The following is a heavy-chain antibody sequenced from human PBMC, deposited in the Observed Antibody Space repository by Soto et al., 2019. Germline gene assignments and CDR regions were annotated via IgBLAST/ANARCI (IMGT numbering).Heavy chain of an antibody. V-gene: IGHV1-69*13. CDR1: GGSFSSYS. Sequence: SVKVSCKPSGGSFSSYSLSWMRQAPGQGLEWLGGIIPVYGTTNYAQKVQGRVTITADESTSTAYMELSSLRSDDTAGYYCARDPDSEVGTHIGERNRFDPWGQGTLVTVS. CDR2: IIPVYGTT. J-gene: IGHJ5*02. D-gene: IGHD1-1*01. CDR3: ARDPDSEVGTHIGERNRFDP.